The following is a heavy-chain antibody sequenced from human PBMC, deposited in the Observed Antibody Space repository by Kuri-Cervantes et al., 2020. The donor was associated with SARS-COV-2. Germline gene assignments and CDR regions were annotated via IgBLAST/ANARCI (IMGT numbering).Heavy chain of an antibody. CDR3: ARGYGSTFMDV. CDR2: IYYSGST. J-gene: IGHJ6*03. Sequence: GSLRLSCTVSGGSISSHYWSWTRQPPGKGLEWIGYIYYSGSTNYNPSLKSRVTISVDTSKNQFSLKLSSVTAADTAVYYCARGYGSTFMDVWGKGTTVTVSS. CDR1: GGSISSHY. D-gene: IGHD2-2*01. V-gene: IGHV4-59*11.